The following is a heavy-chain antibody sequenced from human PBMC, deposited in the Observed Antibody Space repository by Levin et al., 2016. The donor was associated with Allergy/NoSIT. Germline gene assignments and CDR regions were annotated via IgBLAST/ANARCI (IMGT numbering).Heavy chain of an antibody. J-gene: IGHJ4*02. Sequence: GSLRLSCTVSSDSISIYYWSWIRQPPGKGLEWMGYIDYSGRTNYNPSLKSRVSMSADTSKNQLSLKVTSVTAADTAVYYCARWKGYYESSGYYTFFDHWGQGTLVTVSS. CDR3: ARWKGYYESSGYYTFFDH. V-gene: IGHV4-59*01. CDR1: SDSISIYY. CDR2: IDYSGRT. D-gene: IGHD3-22*01.